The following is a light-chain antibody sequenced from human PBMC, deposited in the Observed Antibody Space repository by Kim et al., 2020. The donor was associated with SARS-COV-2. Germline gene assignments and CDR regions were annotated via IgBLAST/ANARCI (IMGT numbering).Light chain of an antibody. CDR1: QDISKY. J-gene: IGKJ4*01. CDR2: SAS. V-gene: IGKV1-16*02. CDR3: QQYKSYPLP. Sequence: ATVGDRVTITCRACQDISKYLARFQQKPGKAPKSLIYSASSLQSGGPSKCSGSGSWTDFTLTISGLQPEDFATCYCQQYKSYPLPCGGGTKVDIK.